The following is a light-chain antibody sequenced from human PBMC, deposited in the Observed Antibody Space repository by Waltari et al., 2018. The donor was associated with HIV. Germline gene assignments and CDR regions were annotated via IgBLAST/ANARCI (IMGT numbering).Light chain of an antibody. Sequence: DIVMTQSPDSLALSLGDPATISCKSSQTSSYSSKNNTFLAWYQQERGQPPGFLISWAYKRAAGVPERISGSRSGTDVTLTISDLQAEDGAFYFCQQSAAVPPTFGPETKVEVK. CDR1: QTSSYSSKNNTF. CDR3: QQSAAVPPT. V-gene: IGKV4-1*01. J-gene: IGKJ1*01. CDR2: WAY.